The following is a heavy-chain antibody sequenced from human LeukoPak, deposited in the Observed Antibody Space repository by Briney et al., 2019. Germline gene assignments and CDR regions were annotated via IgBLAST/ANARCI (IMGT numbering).Heavy chain of an antibody. J-gene: IGHJ6*01. CDR1: GFTFSGHS. CDR3: AREPPKYSYMDV. Sequence: GGSLRLSCAASGFTFSGHSMNWVRQAPGRGLEWVSYISSGSTYSFYADTVKGRFTISRDNAKASLFLQMNGLTAEDSAVYYCAREPPKYSYMDVWGQGTTVTVSS. D-gene: IGHD5-18*01. CDR2: ISSGSTYS. V-gene: IGHV3-21*05.